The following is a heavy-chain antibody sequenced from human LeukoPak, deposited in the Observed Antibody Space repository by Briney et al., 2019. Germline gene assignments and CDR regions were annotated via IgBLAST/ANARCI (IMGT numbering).Heavy chain of an antibody. CDR3: ARPMISVMSLGADF. J-gene: IGHJ4*02. CDR2: ISSDGSST. D-gene: IGHD3-22*01. V-gene: IGHV3-74*01. CDR1: GFTFSNYW. Sequence: GRSLTLSCAVSGFTFSNYWMHWVRQAPGKGLVWVSCISSDGSSTNYADSVKGRFSISRDNAKNTLYLHMNSLRAEDTALYYCARPMISVMSLGADFWGQGSLVTVSS.